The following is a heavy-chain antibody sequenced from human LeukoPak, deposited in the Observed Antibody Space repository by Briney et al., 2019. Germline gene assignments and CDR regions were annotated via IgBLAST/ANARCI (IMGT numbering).Heavy chain of an antibody. Sequence: SETLSLTCTVSGDSMSDYLWTWIRQPPGKGLEWIGYAADSGSTNYNPSLKSRVTISVDTSKNEFSLKLSSVTAADTAVYYCARGSWQLAEEVYWGQGTLVTVSS. D-gene: IGHD6-6*01. CDR2: AADSGST. CDR1: GDSMSDYL. J-gene: IGHJ4*02. V-gene: IGHV4-59*12. CDR3: ARGSWQLAEEVY.